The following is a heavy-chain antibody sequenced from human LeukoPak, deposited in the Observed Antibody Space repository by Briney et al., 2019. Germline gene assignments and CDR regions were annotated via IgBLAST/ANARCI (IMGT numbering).Heavy chain of an antibody. D-gene: IGHD3-10*01. Sequence: PGGSLTLSCAASGFTFSSHAMSWVRQAPGKGLEWVSAISGGGGSTYYADSVKGGFTISRGNSKKTLYLQMDSLRVEDTALYYCAKAPQSLWFGEVPPFDYWGQGTLVTVSS. V-gene: IGHV3-23*01. CDR3: AKAPQSLWFGEVPPFDY. CDR1: GFTFSSHA. CDR2: ISGGGGST. J-gene: IGHJ4*02.